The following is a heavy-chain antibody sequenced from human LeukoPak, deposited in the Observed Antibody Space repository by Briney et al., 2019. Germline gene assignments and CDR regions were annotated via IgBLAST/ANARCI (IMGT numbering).Heavy chain of an antibody. CDR2: INSDGSDT. CDR1: GFTFSTYW. J-gene: IGHJ4*02. Sequence: GGSLRLSCAASGFTFSTYWMHWVRQGPGKGLVWVSRINSDGSDTSYADSVKGRFTISRDNAENTLYLQMNSLRADDTAVYYCARLYSSSSGGYWGQGTLVTVSS. D-gene: IGHD6-6*01. CDR3: ARLYSSSSGGY. V-gene: IGHV3-74*01.